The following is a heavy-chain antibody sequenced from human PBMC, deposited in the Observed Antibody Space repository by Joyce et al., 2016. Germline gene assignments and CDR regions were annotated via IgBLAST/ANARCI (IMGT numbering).Heavy chain of an antibody. J-gene: IGHJ4*02. V-gene: IGHV3-48*02. CDR2: ISASSGTI. CDR1: GFSFNTYS. D-gene: IGHD5-24*01. Sequence: EVQLVESGGGLVQPGGSLSLSCAASGFSFNTYSINWVRQAPGKRREWLSDISASSGTIDYADSVKGRFTISRDNAKNSVYLQMNSLRDEDTAVYYCARVGRTGYTCDYWGQGTLVTVSS. CDR3: ARVGRTGYTCDY.